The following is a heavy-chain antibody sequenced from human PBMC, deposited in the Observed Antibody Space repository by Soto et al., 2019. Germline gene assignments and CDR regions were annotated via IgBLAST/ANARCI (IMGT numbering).Heavy chain of an antibody. Sequence: ASETLSLTCSVSRGSIRSGSYYWAWIRQTPGKGLEWIATISYTETTYYNPSLKSRVAISVDLSKNQFSLRLNSMTAADTAVYYCVSRPIFGFPYGPFDYWGQGALVT. J-gene: IGHJ4*02. CDR1: RGSIRSGSYY. D-gene: IGHD3-10*01. CDR3: VSRPIFGFPYGPFDY. V-gene: IGHV4-39*01. CDR2: ISYTETT.